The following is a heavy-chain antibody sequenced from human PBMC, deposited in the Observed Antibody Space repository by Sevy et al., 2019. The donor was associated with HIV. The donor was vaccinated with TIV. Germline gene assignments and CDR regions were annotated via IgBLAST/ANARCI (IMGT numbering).Heavy chain of an antibody. J-gene: IGHJ4*02. Sequence: GGSLRLSCAASGFTFSYYWMSWVRQAPGKGLEWVVNIKQDGSEKYYVDSVKGRFTISRDNAKNSLYLQMNSRRDEDTAGYYCARDRDCTSTGYYTGVRGYFDYWGQGTMVTVSS. CDR2: IKQDGSEK. V-gene: IGHV3-7*01. D-gene: IGHD2-2*02. CDR1: GFTFSYYW. CDR3: ARDRDCTSTGYYTGVRGYFDY.